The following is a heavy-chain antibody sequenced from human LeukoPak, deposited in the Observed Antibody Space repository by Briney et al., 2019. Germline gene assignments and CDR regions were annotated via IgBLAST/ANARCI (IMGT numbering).Heavy chain of an antibody. D-gene: IGHD5-18*01. CDR3: ANLKGIQLMERFDY. J-gene: IGHJ4*02. V-gene: IGHV3-23*01. Sequence: PGGSLTLSCAASGFTFSSYAMSWVCQAPGQGLGRESSISCRGGSTYYADSVKGRFTISRDNSKNTLYLQMNSLRAEDTAVYYCANLKGIQLMERFDYWGQGTLVTVSS. CDR2: ISCRGGST. CDR1: GFTFSSYA.